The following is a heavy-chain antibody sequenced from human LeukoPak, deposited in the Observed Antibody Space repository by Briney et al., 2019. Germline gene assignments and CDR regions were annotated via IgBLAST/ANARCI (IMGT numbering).Heavy chain of an antibody. CDR1: GFTFSNYG. Sequence: PGGSLRLSCAASGFTFSNYGMHWVRQAPGKGLEWVAVISYDGSNKYYADSVKGRFTISRDNSKNTLYLQMNSLRAEDTAVYYCAKDSAHRGYSPDYWGQGTLVTVSS. CDR3: AKDSAHRGYSPDY. D-gene: IGHD5-18*01. V-gene: IGHV3-30*18. J-gene: IGHJ4*02. CDR2: ISYDGSNK.